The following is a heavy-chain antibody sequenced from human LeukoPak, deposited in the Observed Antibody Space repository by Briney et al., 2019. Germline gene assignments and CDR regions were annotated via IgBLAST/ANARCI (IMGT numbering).Heavy chain of an antibody. V-gene: IGHV4-59*01. CDR2: IYYSGST. CDR3: ARVDSSSWYGSYYYYMDV. D-gene: IGHD6-13*01. Sequence: PSETLSLTCTVSGGSISSYYWSWIRQPPGKGLEWIGYIYYSGSTNYNPSLKSRVTISVGTSKNQFSLKLSSVTAADTAVYYCARVDSSSWYGSYYYYMDVWGKGTTVTVSS. J-gene: IGHJ6*03. CDR1: GGSISSYY.